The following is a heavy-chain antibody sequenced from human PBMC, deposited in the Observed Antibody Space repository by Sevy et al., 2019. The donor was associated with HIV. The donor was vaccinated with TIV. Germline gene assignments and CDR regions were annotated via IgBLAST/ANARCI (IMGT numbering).Heavy chain of an antibody. J-gene: IGHJ6*02. D-gene: IGHD3-3*01. CDR3: AKGLILEWSWYGMDV. CDR1: GFTDSSDY. CDR2: IYSDSNT. Sequence: GGSLRLSCAASGFTDSSDYMSWVRQAPGKGLEWVSVIYSDSNTYYADSVKGRFTVYNDNSKNTLYLQMKSLRAEDTAGYYCAKGLILEWSWYGMDVWGQGTTVTVSS. V-gene: IGHV3-53*01.